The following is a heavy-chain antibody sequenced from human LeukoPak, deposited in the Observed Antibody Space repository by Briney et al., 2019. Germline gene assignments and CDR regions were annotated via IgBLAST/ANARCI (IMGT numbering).Heavy chain of an antibody. V-gene: IGHV3-11*01. CDR3: ARDQGRRSSSWNADYGMDV. Sequence: NAGGSLRLSCAASGFTFSDYYMSWIRQAPGKGLEWVSYISSSGSTIYYADSVKGRFTISRDNAKNSLYLQMNSLRAEDTAVYYCARDQGRRSSSWNADYGMDVWGQGTTVTVSS. CDR1: GFTFSDYY. D-gene: IGHD6-13*01. J-gene: IGHJ6*02. CDR2: ISSSGSTI.